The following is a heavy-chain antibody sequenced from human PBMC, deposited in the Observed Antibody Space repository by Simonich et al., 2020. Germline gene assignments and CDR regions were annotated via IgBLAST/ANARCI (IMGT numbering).Heavy chain of an antibody. J-gene: IGHJ4*02. CDR3: ARDTSYYGSGSYYFDY. V-gene: IGHV3-21*01. CDR1: GFTFSSYS. CDR2: ISSSSSYI. D-gene: IGHD3-10*01. Sequence: GGGLVKPGGSLRLSCAASGFTFSSYSMNWVRQAPGKGLEWVSSISSSSSYIYYADSVKGRFTIPRDNAKTSLYLQMNSLRAEDTAVYYCARDTSYYGSGSYYFDYWGQGTLVTVSS.